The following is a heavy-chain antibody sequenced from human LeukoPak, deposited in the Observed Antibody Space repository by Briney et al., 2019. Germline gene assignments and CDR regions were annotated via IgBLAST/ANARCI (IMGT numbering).Heavy chain of an antibody. V-gene: IGHV3-21*01. CDR2: ISSSSSYI. CDR3: ARDYSIVGAIDYMDV. J-gene: IGHJ6*03. D-gene: IGHD1-26*01. Sequence: KSGESLRLSCAASGFTFSSYGMHWVRQAPGKGLEWVSSISSSSSYIYYADSVKGRFTISRNNAKNSLYLQMNSLRAEDTAVYYCARDYSIVGAIDYMDVWGKGTTVTVSS. CDR1: GFTFSSYG.